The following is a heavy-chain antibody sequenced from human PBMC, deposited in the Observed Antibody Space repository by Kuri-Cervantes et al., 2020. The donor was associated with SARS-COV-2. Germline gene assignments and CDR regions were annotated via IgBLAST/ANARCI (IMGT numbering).Heavy chain of an antibody. Sequence: GSLRLSCAVYGGSFSGFYWSWIRQAPGKGLEWIGEINHSGSANYSPSLKSRVTISVDTSKNQFSLKLSSVTAADTAVYYCAREDRGWFDPWGQGTLVTVSS. CDR1: GGSFSGFY. V-gene: IGHV4-34*01. CDR2: INHSGSA. J-gene: IGHJ5*02. D-gene: IGHD2-15*01. CDR3: AREDRGWFDP.